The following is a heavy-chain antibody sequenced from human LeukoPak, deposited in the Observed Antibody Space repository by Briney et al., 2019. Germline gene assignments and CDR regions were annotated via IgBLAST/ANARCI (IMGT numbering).Heavy chain of an antibody. CDR3: AKSGSGWDYYFDY. J-gene: IGHJ4*02. CDR2: ISGSGGST. V-gene: IGHV3-23*01. Sequence: SGGSLRLSCAASGFTFSSYAMHWVRQAPGKGLEWVSAISGSGGSTYYADFVKGRFTISRDNSKNTLYLQMNSLRAEDTAVYYCAKSGSGWDYYFDYWGQGTLVTVSS. CDR1: GFTFSSYA. D-gene: IGHD6-19*01.